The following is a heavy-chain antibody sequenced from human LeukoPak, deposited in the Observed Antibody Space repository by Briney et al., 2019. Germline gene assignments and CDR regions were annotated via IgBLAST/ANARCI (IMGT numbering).Heavy chain of an antibody. CDR2: ISGSGGST. D-gene: IGHD3-9*01. Sequence: GGSLRLSCAASGFTFSSYAMSWVRQAPWKGLEWVSAISGSGGSTYYADSVKGRFTISRDNSKNTLYLQMNSLRAEDTAVYYCAKDVLRYFDWSRHDAFDIWGQGTMVTVSS. V-gene: IGHV3-23*01. CDR3: AKDVLRYFDWSRHDAFDI. J-gene: IGHJ3*02. CDR1: GFTFSSYA.